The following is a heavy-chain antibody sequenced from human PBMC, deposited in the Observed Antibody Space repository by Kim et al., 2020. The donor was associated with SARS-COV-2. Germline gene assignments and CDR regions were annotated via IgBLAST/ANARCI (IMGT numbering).Heavy chain of an antibody. CDR2: ISGSGNKT. Sequence: GGSLRLSCAASGFTFSNYAMTWVRQAAGKGLEWVSSISGSGNKTYYEDSVKGRFTVSRDNSKNTLYLQMNSLRADDTAVYYCAKGPYYYGMDVWGQGTT. CDR1: GFTFSNYA. CDR3: AKGPYYYGMDV. J-gene: IGHJ6*02. V-gene: IGHV3-23*01.